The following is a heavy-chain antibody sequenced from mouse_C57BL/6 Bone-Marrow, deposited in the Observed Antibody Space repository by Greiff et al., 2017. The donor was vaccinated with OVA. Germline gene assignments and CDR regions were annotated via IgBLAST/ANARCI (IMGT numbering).Heavy chain of an antibody. CDR3: AKHSDFYYYGSSYDAMDY. Sequence: QVHVKQSGPGLVAPSQSLSITCTVSGFSLTSYGVDWVRQPPGKGLEWLGVIWGGGSTNYNSALMSRLSISKDNSKSQVFLKMNSLQTDDTAMYYCAKHSDFYYYGSSYDAMDYWGQGTSVTVSS. CDR2: IWGGGST. J-gene: IGHJ4*01. CDR1: GFSLTSYG. D-gene: IGHD1-1*01. V-gene: IGHV2-9*01.